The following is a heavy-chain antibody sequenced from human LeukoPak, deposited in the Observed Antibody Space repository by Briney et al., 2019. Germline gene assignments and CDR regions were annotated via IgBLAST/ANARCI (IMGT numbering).Heavy chain of an antibody. V-gene: IGHV3-30-3*01. Sequence: GGSLRLSCAASGFTFSSYAMRWVRQAPGKGLEWVAVISYDGSNKYYADSVKGRFTISRDNSKNTVYLQMNSLRAEDTAVYYCARGGYQLLNWFDPWGQGTLVTVSS. D-gene: IGHD2-2*01. CDR3: ARGGYQLLNWFDP. CDR2: ISYDGSNK. CDR1: GFTFSSYA. J-gene: IGHJ5*02.